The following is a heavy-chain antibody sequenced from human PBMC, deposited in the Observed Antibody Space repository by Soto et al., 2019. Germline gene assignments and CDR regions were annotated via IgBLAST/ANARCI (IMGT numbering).Heavy chain of an antibody. Sequence: GGSLRLSCAASGFTFNSYAMTWVRQAPGKRLEWVSTITGSAGSTYYADSVKGRFTVSRDNSKNTLYLEMNSLRVEDAAVYYCAKTSGSCYALDYWGQGALVTVSS. CDR2: ITGSAGST. V-gene: IGHV3-23*01. D-gene: IGHD1-26*01. CDR1: GFTFNSYA. J-gene: IGHJ4*02. CDR3: AKTSGSCYALDY.